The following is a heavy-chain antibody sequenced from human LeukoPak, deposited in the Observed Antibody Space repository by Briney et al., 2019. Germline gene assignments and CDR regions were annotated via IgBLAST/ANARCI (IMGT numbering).Heavy chain of an antibody. CDR3: ARDLEGVLPFLEWDKSWWFDP. D-gene: IGHD3-3*01. V-gene: IGHV4-4*07. Sequence: SETRSHTCTVSGGSISSYYWSWIRQPAGKGLEWIGRIYTSGSTNYNPSLKSRVTMSVDTSKNQFSLKLSSVTAADTAVYYCARDLEGVLPFLEWDKSWWFDPWGQGTLVTVSS. CDR2: IYTSGST. J-gene: IGHJ5*02. CDR1: GGSISSYY.